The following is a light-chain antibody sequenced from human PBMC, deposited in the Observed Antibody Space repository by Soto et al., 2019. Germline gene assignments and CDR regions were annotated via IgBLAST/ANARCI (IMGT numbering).Light chain of an antibody. CDR2: DVS. V-gene: IGLV2-14*01. CDR3: SSYTSSSTVV. J-gene: IGLJ2*01. Sequence: QSVLTQTSSVSGSPGQSITISYPGTSSDVGCYNYVSWYQQHPGKAPKLMIYDVSNRPSGVSNRFSGSKSGNTASLTISGLQAEDEADYYCSSYTSSSTVVFGGGTQLTVL. CDR1: SSDVGCYNY.